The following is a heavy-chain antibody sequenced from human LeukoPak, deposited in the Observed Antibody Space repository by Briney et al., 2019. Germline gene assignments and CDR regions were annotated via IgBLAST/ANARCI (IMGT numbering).Heavy chain of an antibody. Sequence: SETLSLTCAVYGGSFSGYYWSWIRQPPGKGLEWIGEINHSGSTNYNPSLNSRVTISVDTSKNQFSLKLSSVTAADTAVYYCARHWAAADGFDYWGQGTLVTVSS. D-gene: IGHD6-25*01. V-gene: IGHV4-34*01. CDR3: ARHWAAADGFDY. CDR1: GGSFSGYY. J-gene: IGHJ4*02. CDR2: INHSGST.